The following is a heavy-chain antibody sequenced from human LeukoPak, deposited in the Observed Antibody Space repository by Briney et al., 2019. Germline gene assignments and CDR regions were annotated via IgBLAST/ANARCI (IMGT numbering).Heavy chain of an antibody. J-gene: IGHJ4*02. CDR3: ARHPDTGYYYFDY. CDR2: IYYSGST. Sequence: SETLSLTCTVSGGSISSSSYCWGWIRQPPGKGLEWIGSIYYSGSTYYNPSLKSRVTISVDTSKNQFSLKLSSVTAADTAVYYCARHPDTGYYYFDYWGQGTLVTVSS. V-gene: IGHV4-39*01. D-gene: IGHD3-9*01. CDR1: GGSISSSSYC.